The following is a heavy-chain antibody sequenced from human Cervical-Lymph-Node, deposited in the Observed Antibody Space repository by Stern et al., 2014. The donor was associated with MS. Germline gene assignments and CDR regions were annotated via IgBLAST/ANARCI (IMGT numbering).Heavy chain of an antibody. CDR3: ARAAYSTSSYNY. Sequence: VQLVESGAEVKKPGSSVKVSCKASGGTFNTNVISWVRQAPGQGLEWMGGIIPIFGTALYAQKFQGRVTITANDSTRPVYMEMSSRRSEDTAVYYCARAAYSTSSYNYWGQGTLVIVSS. J-gene: IGHJ4*02. CDR1: GGTFNTNV. V-gene: IGHV1-69*01. CDR2: IIPIFGTA. D-gene: IGHD6-6*01.